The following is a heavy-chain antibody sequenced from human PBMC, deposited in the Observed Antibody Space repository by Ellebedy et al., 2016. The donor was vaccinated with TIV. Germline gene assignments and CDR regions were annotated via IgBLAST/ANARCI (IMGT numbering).Heavy chain of an antibody. V-gene: IGHV3-9*01. CDR1: GFTFDDYA. CDR2: ITWNIGSI. D-gene: IGHD3-10*01. Sequence: SLKISXAASGFTFDDYAMHWVRQTPGKGLEWVSGITWNIGSIGYADSVKGRFTISRDNAKNSLYLEMNSLRVDDTAMYYFAGDQPFGSFWGQGAMVTVSS. J-gene: IGHJ4*02. CDR3: AGDQPFGSF.